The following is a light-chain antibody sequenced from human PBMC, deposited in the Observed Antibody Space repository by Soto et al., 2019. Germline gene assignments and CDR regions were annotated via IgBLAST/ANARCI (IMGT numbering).Light chain of an antibody. V-gene: IGKV3-20*01. Sequence: EIVMTQYPATLSVSPGERATLSCRASQTVRNNYLAWYQRKPGQAPRLLIYDASSRATGISDRFSGGGSGTDFTLTISRLEPEDFAVYYCQLFSSYPLTFGGGTKVDI. CDR1: QTVRNNY. CDR2: DAS. CDR3: QLFSSYPLT. J-gene: IGKJ4*01.